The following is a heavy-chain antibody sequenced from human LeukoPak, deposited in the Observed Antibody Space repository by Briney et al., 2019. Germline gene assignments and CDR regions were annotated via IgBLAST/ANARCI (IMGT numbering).Heavy chain of an antibody. Sequence: SETLSLTCTVSGGSISSYYWSWIRQPPGKGLEWIGYIYYSGSTNYNPSLRSRVTISVDTSKNQFSLKLSSVTAADTAVYYCARAVAYCGGDCQSRFDYWGQGTLVTVSS. D-gene: IGHD2-21*02. J-gene: IGHJ4*02. CDR1: GGSISSYY. CDR3: ARAVAYCGGDCQSRFDY. V-gene: IGHV4-59*01. CDR2: IYYSGST.